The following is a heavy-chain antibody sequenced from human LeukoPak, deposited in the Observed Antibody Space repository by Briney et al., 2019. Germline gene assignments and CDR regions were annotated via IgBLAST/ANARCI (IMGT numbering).Heavy chain of an antibody. V-gene: IGHV3-23*01. J-gene: IGHJ4*02. CDR2: MSDSGDTT. CDR3: ANLPSTTFPCGSNYGYLFNH. D-gene: IGHD5-18*01. Sequence: PGGSLRLSCAASGFMFSTYAMGWVRQAPGKGVEWVSAMSDSGDTTYYADSVKGRFTISRDNSKNTLYLQMSSLRAEDTATYYCANLPSTTFPCGSNYGYLFNHWGQGTLVTVSS. CDR1: GFMFSTYA.